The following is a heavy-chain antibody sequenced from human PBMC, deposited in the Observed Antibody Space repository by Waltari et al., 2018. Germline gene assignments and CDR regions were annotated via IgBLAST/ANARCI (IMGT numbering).Heavy chain of an antibody. J-gene: IGHJ4*02. D-gene: IGHD4-17*01. Sequence: EVQLVESGGGLVQPGGSLRLSCAASGFSLSDYVMNWVRQAPGKGLEWLSFISSSGPTIHYADSVKGRFTVSRDNTKNSLSLQMNSLRAEDTAVYYCARVWGVTTSDFWGQGTLVTVSS. CDR2: ISSSGPTI. CDR1: GFSLSDYV. V-gene: IGHV3-48*03. CDR3: ARVWGVTTSDF.